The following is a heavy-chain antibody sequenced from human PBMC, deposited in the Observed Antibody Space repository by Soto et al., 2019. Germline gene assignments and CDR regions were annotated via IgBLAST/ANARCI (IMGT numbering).Heavy chain of an antibody. CDR2: ISYDGSNK. Sequence: GGSLRLSCAASGFTFSSYAMHWVRQAPGKGLEWVAVISYDGSNKYYADSVKGRFTISRDNSKNTLYLQMNSLRAEDTAVYYCARDRVDFWSGYTHFYYYGMDVWGQGTTVTVSS. D-gene: IGHD3-3*01. V-gene: IGHV3-30-3*01. CDR1: GFTFSSYA. J-gene: IGHJ6*02. CDR3: ARDRVDFWSGYTHFYYYGMDV.